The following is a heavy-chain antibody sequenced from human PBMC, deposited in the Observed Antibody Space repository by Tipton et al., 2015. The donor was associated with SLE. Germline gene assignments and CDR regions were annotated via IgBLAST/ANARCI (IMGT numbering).Heavy chain of an antibody. J-gene: IGHJ4*02. D-gene: IGHD1-14*01. Sequence: TLSLTCSVSGGSISSYYWSWIRQPPGKGLEWIGYIYYSGSTNYSPSLKSRVTISVDTSRNQFSLRLTSVTAADTAVYYCARNPGYWGRGTLVTVSS. CDR3: ARNPGY. CDR2: IYYSGST. CDR1: GGSISSYY. V-gene: IGHV4-59*07.